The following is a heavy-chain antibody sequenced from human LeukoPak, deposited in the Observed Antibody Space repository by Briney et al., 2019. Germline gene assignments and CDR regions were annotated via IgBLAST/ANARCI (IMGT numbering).Heavy chain of an antibody. Sequence: KTSETLSLTCAVSGGSITSTTDSWAWIRQSPGKGLEWIGSIYSSGQSYYKVSLRSRATMSVDTSKDLFSLKLTSVTAADTAVYYCARAPVSTAYLHYYSMDVWGKGTMVTVSS. J-gene: IGHJ6*03. CDR2: IYSSGQS. D-gene: IGHD3-16*01. CDR3: ARAPVSTAYLHYYSMDV. CDR1: GGSITSTTDS. V-gene: IGHV4-39*07.